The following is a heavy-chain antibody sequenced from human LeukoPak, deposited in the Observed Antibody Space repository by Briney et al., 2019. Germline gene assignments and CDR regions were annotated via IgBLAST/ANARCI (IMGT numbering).Heavy chain of an antibody. J-gene: IGHJ3*02. CDR2: INHSGST. V-gene: IGHV4-34*01. D-gene: IGHD6-13*01. CDR1: GGSFSGYY. CDR3: ARGKTIGYSSSWYGRGVFDI. Sequence: SETLSLTCAVYGGSFSGYYWSWIRQPSGKGLEWIGEINHSGSTNYNPSLKSRVTISVDTSKNQFSLKLSSVTAADTAVYYCARGKTIGYSSSWYGRGVFDIWGQGTMVTVSS.